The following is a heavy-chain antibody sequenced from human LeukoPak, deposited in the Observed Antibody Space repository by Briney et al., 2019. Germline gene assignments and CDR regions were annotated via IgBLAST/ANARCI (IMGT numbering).Heavy chain of an antibody. CDR2: INQDGAET. V-gene: IGHV3-7*01. CDR1: GFTFSDWW. J-gene: IGHJ6*02. CDR3: SRGHYGLDV. Sequence: GGSLRLSCAASGFTFSDWWMTWVRQAPGKGLEWVAHINQDGAETSFVDSVKGRFSISRDNAKNSLYLEMNSLRAEDTAVYFCSRGHYGLDVWGQGTTVTVS. D-gene: IGHD3-10*01.